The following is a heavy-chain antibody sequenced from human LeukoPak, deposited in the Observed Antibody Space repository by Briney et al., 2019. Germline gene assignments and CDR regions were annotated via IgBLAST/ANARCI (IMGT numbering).Heavy chain of an antibody. CDR1: GFTFSSYS. J-gene: IGHJ4*02. V-gene: IGHV3-48*01. CDR2: ISSRSSTI. D-gene: IGHD3-16*02. CDR3: ARDSAVYYDYVWGSYRCFDY. Sequence: PVGSLRLSSAASGFTFSSYSMNWVRHAPGKGLEWVSYISSRSSTIYYPDSVKGRFTSAGDKANNSLYLQINSLRAEDTAVYYCARDSAVYYDYVWGSYRCFDYWGQGTLVTVSS.